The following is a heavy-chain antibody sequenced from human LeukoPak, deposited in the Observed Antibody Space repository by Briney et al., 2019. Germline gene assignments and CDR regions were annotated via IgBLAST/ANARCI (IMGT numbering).Heavy chain of an antibody. CDR2: ISGRDGNT. CDR3: GRGTNWSPLDFDS. Sequence: PGGSLRLSCAASGFTFSSYAMSWVRQAPGKGLEWVSGISGRDGNTYYADSVKGRFTISRDNAKNSLYLQMNSLRAEDTAVYFCGRGTNWSPLDFDSWGQGTRVTVSS. D-gene: IGHD1-20*01. CDR1: GFTFSSYA. J-gene: IGHJ4*02. V-gene: IGHV3-23*01.